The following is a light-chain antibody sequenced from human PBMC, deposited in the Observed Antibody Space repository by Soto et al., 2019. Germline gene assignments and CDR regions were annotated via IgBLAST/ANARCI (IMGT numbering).Light chain of an antibody. Sequence: DIVMTQSPLSLPVTPGEPASISCRSSQSLLHSNGDTYLEWYLQKPGQSPQLLIYLRSPRAAGVPDRFSGGGSGTDFTLKIRRVEAEDVGVYYCMQALQTPRTFGQGTKVEIK. CDR3: MQALQTPRT. V-gene: IGKV2-28*01. CDR2: LRS. J-gene: IGKJ1*01. CDR1: QSLLHSNGDTY.